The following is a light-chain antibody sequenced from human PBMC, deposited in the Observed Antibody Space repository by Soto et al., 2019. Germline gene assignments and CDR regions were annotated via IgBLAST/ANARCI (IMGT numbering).Light chain of an antibody. V-gene: IGKV1-5*03. Sequence: IRNTQKPSTPSSFVRCRVTSPCRASQSISSWLAWYQQKPGKAPKLLIYKASSLESGVPSRFSGSGSGTEFTLTISSLQPDDFATYYCQQYNSFWTFGQGTKVDIK. CDR1: QSISSW. CDR3: QQYNSFWT. J-gene: IGKJ1*01. CDR2: KAS.